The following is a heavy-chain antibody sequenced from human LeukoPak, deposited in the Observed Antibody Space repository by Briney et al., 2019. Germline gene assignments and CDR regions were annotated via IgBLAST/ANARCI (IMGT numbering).Heavy chain of an antibody. V-gene: IGHV4-4*02. CDR2: IYHSGST. CDR3: AARSEGGSYYGDAFDI. J-gene: IGHJ3*02. CDR1: GGSISSSNW. Sequence: PSETLSLTCAVSGGSISSSNWWSWVRQPPGKGLEWIGEIYHSGSTNYNPSLKSRVTISVDKSKNQFSLKLSSVTAADTAVYYCAARSEGGSYYGDAFDIWGQGTMVTVSS. D-gene: IGHD1-26*01.